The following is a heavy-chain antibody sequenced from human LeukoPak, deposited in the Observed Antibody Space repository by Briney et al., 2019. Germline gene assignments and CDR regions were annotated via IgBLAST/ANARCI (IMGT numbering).Heavy chain of an antibody. J-gene: IGHJ4*02. CDR3: ARVGSGYDYFDY. D-gene: IGHD5-12*01. Sequence: PSETLSLTCTVSDGSISSYYWSWIRQPPGKGLEWIGYIYYSGNTNYNPLLMSRVTMSVDTSKNQFSLKLSSVTAADTAVYYCARVGSGYDYFDYWGQGALVTVSS. V-gene: IGHV4-59*12. CDR2: IYYSGNT. CDR1: DGSISSYY.